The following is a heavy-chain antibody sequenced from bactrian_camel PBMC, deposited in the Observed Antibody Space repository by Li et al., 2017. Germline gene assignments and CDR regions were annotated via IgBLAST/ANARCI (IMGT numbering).Heavy chain of an antibody. CDR1: EHPFRT. D-gene: IGHD3*01. CDR2: IDEVGNS. Sequence: LVESGGTSAQPGGSLKLTCITSEHPFRTIAWFRQAPGKEREGVASIDEVGNSRYAESVKGRFTISQDIANNTVHLKMNRLKPEDTAMYYCAAGPKVLTTTFQALDVPRLNYWGQGTQVTVS. V-gene: IGHV3S53*01. J-gene: IGHJ4*01. CDR3: AAGPKVLTTTFQALDVPRLNY.